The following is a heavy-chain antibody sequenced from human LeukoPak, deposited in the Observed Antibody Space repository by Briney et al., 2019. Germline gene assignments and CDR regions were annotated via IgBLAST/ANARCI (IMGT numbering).Heavy chain of an antibody. D-gene: IGHD3-10*01. CDR1: GGSISSYY. Sequence: SETLSLTCTVSGGSISSYYWSWIRQPPGKGLEWIGYIYYSGSTNYNPSLKSRVTISVDTSKNQFSLKLSSVTAADTAVYYCARLWFGELLPVEYYYGMDVWGQGTTVTVSS. J-gene: IGHJ6*02. V-gene: IGHV4-59*08. CDR3: ARLWFGELLPVEYYYGMDV. CDR2: IYYSGST.